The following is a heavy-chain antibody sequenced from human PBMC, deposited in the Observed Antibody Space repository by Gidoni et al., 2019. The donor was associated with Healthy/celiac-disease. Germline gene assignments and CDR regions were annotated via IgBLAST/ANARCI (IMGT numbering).Heavy chain of an antibody. V-gene: IGHV1-2*02. CDR1: GYTFTGYY. Sequence: QVQLVQSGAEVKKPGASVKVSCKASGYTFTGYYMHWVRQAPGQGLGWMGWINPNSGGTNYAQKFQGRVTMTRDTSISTAYMELSRLRSDDTAVYYCARGPGYSSSWYGGDYWGQGTLVTVSS. CDR3: ARGPGYSSSWYGGDY. J-gene: IGHJ4*02. D-gene: IGHD6-13*01. CDR2: INPNSGGT.